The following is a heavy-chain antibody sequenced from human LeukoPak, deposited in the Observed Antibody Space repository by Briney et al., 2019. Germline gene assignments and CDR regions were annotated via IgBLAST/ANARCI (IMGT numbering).Heavy chain of an antibody. CDR1: GYTFTSYD. D-gene: IGHD3-3*01. Sequence: AASVKVSCKASGYTFTSYDINWVRQATGQGLEWMGWMNPNSGNTGYAQKFQGRVTITRNTSISTAYMELSSLRSEDTAVYYCARGNRLYDFWSGYTVLFDYWGQGTLVTVSS. J-gene: IGHJ4*02. CDR3: ARGNRLYDFWSGYTVLFDY. CDR2: MNPNSGNT. V-gene: IGHV1-8*03.